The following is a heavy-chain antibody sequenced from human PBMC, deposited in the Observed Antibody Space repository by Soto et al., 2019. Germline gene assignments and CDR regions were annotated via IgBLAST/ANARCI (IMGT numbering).Heavy chain of an antibody. Sequence: GASVKVSCKASGYTFTSYYMHCVRQAPGQGLEWMGIINPSGGSTSYAQKFQGRVTMTRDTSTSTVYMELSSLRSEDTAVYYCARVGYCSSTSCSQGAFDIWGQGTMVTVSS. J-gene: IGHJ3*02. D-gene: IGHD2-2*01. CDR2: INPSGGST. CDR1: GYTFTSYY. CDR3: ARVGYCSSTSCSQGAFDI. V-gene: IGHV1-46*03.